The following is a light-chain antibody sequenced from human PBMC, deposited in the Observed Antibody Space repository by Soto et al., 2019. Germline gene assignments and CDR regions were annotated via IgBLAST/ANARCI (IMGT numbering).Light chain of an antibody. V-gene: IGLV2-14*01. CDR3: SSYRNGGTLI. CDR1: TSDVGRYDY. CDR2: EVT. J-gene: IGLJ2*01. Sequence: QSVLTQPASVSGSPGQSITIYCSGTTSDVGRYDYVSWYQQHPGKAPKLVIFEVTRRPSESSNRFSGSKSGNTASLTISGLQAEDEADYYCSSYRNGGTLIFGGGTKLTVL.